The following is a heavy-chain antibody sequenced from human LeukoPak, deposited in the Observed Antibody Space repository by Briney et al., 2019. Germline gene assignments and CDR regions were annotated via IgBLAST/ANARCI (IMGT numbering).Heavy chain of an antibody. V-gene: IGHV1-69*06. CDR2: IIPIFGTA. CDR3: ARSEGGYSYDPDAFDI. J-gene: IGHJ3*02. D-gene: IGHD5-18*01. CDR1: GGTFSKYA. Sequence: GASVKVSCKASGGTFSKYAISWVRQAPGQGLEWMGGIIPIFGTANYAQKFQGRVTITADKSTSTAYMELSSLRSEDTAVYYCARSEGGYSYDPDAFDIWGQGTMVTVSS.